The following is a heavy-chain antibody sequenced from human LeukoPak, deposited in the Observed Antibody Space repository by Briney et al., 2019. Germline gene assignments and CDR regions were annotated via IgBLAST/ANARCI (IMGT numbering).Heavy chain of an antibody. J-gene: IGHJ4*02. D-gene: IGHD6-13*01. CDR1: GYTLTELS. Sequence: RASVKVSCKVSGYTLTELSMHWVRQAPGKGLEWMGGFDPEDGETIYAQKFQGRVTMTEDTSTDTAYMELSSLRSEDTAVYYCATLGSSSWKFFDYWGQGTLVTVSS. CDR2: FDPEDGET. CDR3: ATLGSSSWKFFDY. V-gene: IGHV1-24*01.